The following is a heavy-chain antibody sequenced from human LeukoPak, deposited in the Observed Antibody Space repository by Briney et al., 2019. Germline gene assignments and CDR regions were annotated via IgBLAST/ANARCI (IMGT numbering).Heavy chain of an antibody. CDR3: ARKRGVGHDAFDI. V-gene: IGHV3-21*01. J-gene: IGHJ3*02. CDR2: ISSVSSYI. Sequence: PGGSLRLSCAASGFTFSSYSMNWVRQAPGKGLEWVSSISSVSSYISYADSVKGRFTISRDNAKNSLYLQMNSLRAEDTAVYYCARKRGVGHDAFDIWGQGTMVTVSS. CDR1: GFTFSSYS.